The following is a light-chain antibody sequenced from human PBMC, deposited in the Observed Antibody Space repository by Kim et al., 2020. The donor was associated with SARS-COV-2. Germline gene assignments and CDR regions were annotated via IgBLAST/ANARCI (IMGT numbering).Light chain of an antibody. Sequence: ASGGDRVTITCRASQDISTYLAWYQQDLGQAPKLLIYAASTLQSGVPSRFSGRGSGTEFTLTISSLQPEDFATYFCHQFHRYPRTFGQGTKVDIK. V-gene: IGKV1-9*01. J-gene: IGKJ1*01. CDR3: HQFHRYPRT. CDR2: AAS. CDR1: QDISTY.